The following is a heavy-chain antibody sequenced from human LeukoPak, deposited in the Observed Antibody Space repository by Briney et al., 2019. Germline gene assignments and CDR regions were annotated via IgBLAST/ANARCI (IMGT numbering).Heavy chain of an antibody. CDR3: AKPYYGSGSYLDY. CDR2: IWYDGSNK. J-gene: IGHJ4*02. CDR1: GFTFSSYG. Sequence: GRSLRLSCAASGFTFSSYGMHWVRQAPGKGLEWVAVIWYDGSNKYYADSVKGRFTISRDNSKNTLYLQMNSLRAEDTAVYYCAKPYYGSGSYLDYWGQGTLVTVSS. V-gene: IGHV3-33*06. D-gene: IGHD3-10*01.